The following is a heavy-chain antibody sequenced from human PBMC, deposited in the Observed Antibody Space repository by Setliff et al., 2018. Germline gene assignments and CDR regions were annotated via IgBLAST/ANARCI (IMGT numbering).Heavy chain of an antibody. CDR3: ARRERLVYYFDY. CDR2: IYIGGSA. CDR1: GGSISSYY. V-gene: IGHV4-4*07. Sequence: ASETLSLTCTVSGGSISSYYWSWIRQPAGKGLEWIGHIYIGGSANYNPSLKSRVTMSIDTSKNQFSLKLSSVTAADTAVYYCARRERLVYYFDYWGQGTLVTVSS. D-gene: IGHD6-19*01. J-gene: IGHJ4*02.